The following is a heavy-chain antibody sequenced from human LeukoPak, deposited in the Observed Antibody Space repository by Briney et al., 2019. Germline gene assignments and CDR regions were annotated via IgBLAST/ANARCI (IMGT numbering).Heavy chain of an antibody. CDR1: GGTFSSYA. CDR2: FDPEDGET. V-gene: IGHV1-24*01. Sequence: ASVKVSCKASGGTFSSYAISWVRQAPGQGLEWMGGFDPEDGETIYAQQFQGRVTMTEDTSTDTAYMELSSLRSEDTAVYYCASGNWFDPWGQGTLVTVSS. J-gene: IGHJ5*02. CDR3: ASGNWFDP.